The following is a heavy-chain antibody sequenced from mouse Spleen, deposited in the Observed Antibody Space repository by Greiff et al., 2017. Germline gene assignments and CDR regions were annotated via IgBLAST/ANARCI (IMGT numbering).Heavy chain of an antibody. D-gene: IGHD2-3*01. CDR3: TRDDGYFGY. CDR2: IDPETGGT. V-gene: IGHV1-15*01. J-gene: IGHJ2*01. Sequence: QVQLKESGAELVRPGASVTLSCKASGYTFTDYEMHWVKQTPVHGLEWIGAIDPETGGTAYNQKFKGKATLTADKSSSTAYMELRSLTSEDSAVYYCTRDDGYFGYWGQGTTLTVSS. CDR1: GYTFTDYE.